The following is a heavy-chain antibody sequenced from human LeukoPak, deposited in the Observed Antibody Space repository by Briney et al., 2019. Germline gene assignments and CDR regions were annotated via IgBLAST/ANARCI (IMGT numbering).Heavy chain of an antibody. J-gene: IGHJ4*02. CDR2: ISGSGSGGST. V-gene: IGHV3-23*01. CDR1: GFTFSTYN. CDR3: AKSGYNRFDY. Sequence: PGGSLRLSCEASGFTFSTYNMNWVRQAPGKGLEWVSNISGSGSGGSTYYADSVKGRFTISRDNSKNTLYLQMNSLRAEDTAVYYCAKSGYNRFDYWGQGTLVTVSS. D-gene: IGHD5-24*01.